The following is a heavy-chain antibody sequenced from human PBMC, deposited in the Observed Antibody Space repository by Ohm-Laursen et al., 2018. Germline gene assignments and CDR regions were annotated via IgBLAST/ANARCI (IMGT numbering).Heavy chain of an antibody. V-gene: IGHV3-11*01. J-gene: IGHJ4*02. D-gene: IGHD2-2*02. CDR3: ARPLVPSAILRGYFDY. CDR1: GFTFSDYY. CDR2: ISSGGNSI. Sequence: SRRLSCAASGFTFSDYYMSWIRQAPGKGLEWVSYISSGGNSISYADSVRGRFTISRDNAKNSLYLQMDSLRAEDTAVYYCARPLVPSAILRGYFDYWGQGTLVTVSS.